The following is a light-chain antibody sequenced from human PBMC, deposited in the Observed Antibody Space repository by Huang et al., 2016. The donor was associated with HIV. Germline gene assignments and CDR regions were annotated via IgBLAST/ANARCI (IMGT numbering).Light chain of an antibody. J-gene: IGKJ4*01. Sequence: EIVLTQSPGTLSLSPGEGATLSCRASQSVSSSYLAWYQQKPGQAPRLLIYGASSRATGIPDRFSGSGSGTDFTLTISRLQPEDFAVYYCQQYGRSPLTFGGGTKVEI. CDR1: QSVSSSY. CDR2: GAS. V-gene: IGKV3-20*01. CDR3: QQYGRSPLT.